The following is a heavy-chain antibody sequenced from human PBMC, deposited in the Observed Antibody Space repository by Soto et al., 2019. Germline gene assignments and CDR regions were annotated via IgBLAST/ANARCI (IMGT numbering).Heavy chain of an antibody. CDR2: TYYRSKWYN. CDR1: ADSVSSNSAA. D-gene: IGHD4-17*01. CDR3: ARVYGDYAIDY. Sequence: SETLSLTCAISADSVSSNSAAWNWIGQSPSRGLEWRGGTYYRSKWYNDYAVSVKSRITINPYTSKNQFSLQLNSVTPEDTAVYYCARVYGDYAIDYWGQGTLVPVSS. J-gene: IGHJ4*02. V-gene: IGHV6-1*01.